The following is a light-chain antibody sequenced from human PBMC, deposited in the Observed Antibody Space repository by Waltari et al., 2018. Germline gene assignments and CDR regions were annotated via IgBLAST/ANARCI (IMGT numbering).Light chain of an antibody. CDR3: QVWDGSSEHVV. J-gene: IGLJ3*02. CDR1: NIGTKS. V-gene: IGLV3-21*04. CDR2: DDR. Sequence: SYVLTQPPSVSVAPGMTATITCAGHNIGTKSVHWYQQRPGQAPLLVIYDDRDRPSSMPEWFSGSNCGTAATLAISRVEAGDEADYYCQVWDGSSEHVVFGGGTRLTVL.